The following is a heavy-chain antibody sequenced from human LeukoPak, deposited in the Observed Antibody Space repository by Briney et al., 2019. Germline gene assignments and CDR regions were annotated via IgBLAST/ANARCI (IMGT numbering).Heavy chain of an antibody. V-gene: IGHV4-59*08. CDR3: ATFDSSGYYLAY. Sequence: SETLSLTCTVSGGSISAYYWSWIRQPPGKGLEWIGYIYYSGSPNYNPSLKSRVTISVDTSKFSLKLSSVTAADTAVYYCATFDSSGYYLAYWGQGTLVTVSS. CDR1: GGSISAYY. J-gene: IGHJ4*02. CDR2: IYYSGSP. D-gene: IGHD3-22*01.